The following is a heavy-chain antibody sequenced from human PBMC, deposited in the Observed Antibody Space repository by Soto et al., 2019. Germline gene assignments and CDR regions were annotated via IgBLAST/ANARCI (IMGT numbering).Heavy chain of an antibody. CDR2: TYYRSKWYL. J-gene: IGHJ4*02. CDR3: AIVGGYIAADVYFFDS. Sequence: QVQLQQSGPGLVKPSQTLSLTCAISGDSVSSNSAAWNWIRQSPSSGLEWLGRTYYRSKWYLDYAVALKSRITIIPDPSTNQFSLQLNSVSPEDTAVYYCAIVGGYIAADVYFFDSWGQGTLVTVSS. CDR1: GDSVSSNSAA. V-gene: IGHV6-1*01. D-gene: IGHD6-6*01.